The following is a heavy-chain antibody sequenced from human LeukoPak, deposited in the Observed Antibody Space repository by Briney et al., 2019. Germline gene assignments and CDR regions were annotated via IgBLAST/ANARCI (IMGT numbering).Heavy chain of an antibody. D-gene: IGHD3-22*01. J-gene: IGHJ3*01. CDR3: ARDLTYYYDSSGYYYDAFDV. CDR1: GFTFSTYW. V-gene: IGHV3-7*04. Sequence: GGSLRLSCAASGFTFSTYWMTWVRQAPGKGLEWVANIRQDGSEKYYVDSVKGRFTISRDNAKNSLYLQVNSLRAEDTAVFYCARDLTYYYDSSGYYYDAFDVWGQGTMVTVSS. CDR2: IRQDGSEK.